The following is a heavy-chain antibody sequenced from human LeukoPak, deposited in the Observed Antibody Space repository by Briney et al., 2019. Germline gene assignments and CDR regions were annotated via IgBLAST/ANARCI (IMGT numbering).Heavy chain of an antibody. D-gene: IGHD3-10*01. CDR2: IXGSACTT. CDR3: AKDRYGSATYRNLNSFDP. Sequence: XEXXSAIXGSACTTYYAASVKCPFPISSDNSKTTLYLQMNTLTAHYTAVYYCAKDRYGSATYRNLNSFDPWGQGTLVTVSS. V-gene: IGHV3-23*01. J-gene: IGHJ5*02.